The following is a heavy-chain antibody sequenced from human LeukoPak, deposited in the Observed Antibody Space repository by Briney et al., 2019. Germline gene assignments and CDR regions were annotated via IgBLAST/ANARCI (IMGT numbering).Heavy chain of an antibody. CDR2: IRYDGSKK. CDR1: GFTFSSYG. Sequence: GGSLRLSCAASGFTFSSYGMHWVRQAPGKGLEWVAFIRYDGSKKYYADSVKGRFTISRDNSKNTLYLQMNSLRAEDTAVYYCAKDFVVVPGNVNYFDYWGQGTLVTVSS. D-gene: IGHD2-21*02. CDR3: AKDFVVVPGNVNYFDY. J-gene: IGHJ4*02. V-gene: IGHV3-30*02.